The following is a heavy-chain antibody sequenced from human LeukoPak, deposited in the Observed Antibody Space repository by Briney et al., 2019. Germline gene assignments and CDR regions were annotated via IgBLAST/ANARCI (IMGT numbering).Heavy chain of an antibody. Sequence: GGSRRLSCVGSGFTFSVHWVRQVPGKGLEWLTFIRHDGTDQHYADSVRGRFTISRDNSKNTVYLQMNSLRPEDTALYYCAKDGNWASVSWGQGTLVTVSS. V-gene: IGHV3-30*02. J-gene: IGHJ5*02. CDR2: IRHDGTDQ. CDR3: AKDGNWASVS. CDR1: GFTFS. D-gene: IGHD7-27*01.